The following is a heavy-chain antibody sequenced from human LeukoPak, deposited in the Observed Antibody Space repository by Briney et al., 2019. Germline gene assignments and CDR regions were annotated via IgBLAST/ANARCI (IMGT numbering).Heavy chain of an antibody. J-gene: IGHJ4*02. CDR1: GFSVSNFW. D-gene: IGHD2-15*01. CDR2: ISKDGSER. Sequence: GGSLRLSCTGSGFSVSNFWMAWVRQAPGKGLEWVANISKDGSERYYVDSVKGRFTISRDDARNSLYLQMNSLRAEDTAVYYCARRYCSGSSCYSVDHWGQGTLVTVSS. CDR3: ARRYCSGSSCYSVDH. V-gene: IGHV3-7*01.